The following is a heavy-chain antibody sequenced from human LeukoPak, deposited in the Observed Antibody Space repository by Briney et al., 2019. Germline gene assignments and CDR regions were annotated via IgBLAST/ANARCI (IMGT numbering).Heavy chain of an antibody. CDR1: GFLFSDYQ. Sequence: GGSVRLSCAASGFLFSDYQMDWVRQAPGKGLEWVANIKEDGSEIYYVDSVKGRFTISRDNAKNSLYLQMNNLRGEDTAVYYCSMRLDYCGRGTLVTVSS. CDR2: IKEDGSEI. V-gene: IGHV3-7*01. CDR3: SMRLDY. J-gene: IGHJ4*02.